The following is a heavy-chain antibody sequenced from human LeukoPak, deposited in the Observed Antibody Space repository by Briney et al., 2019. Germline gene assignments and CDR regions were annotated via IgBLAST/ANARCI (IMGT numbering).Heavy chain of an antibody. CDR2: LRSSGGSI. CDR3: AKDRGRQLETHFDS. J-gene: IGHJ4*02. Sequence: PGGSLRLSCAASGLTFNNYAMSWVRQALGKGLEWVSALRSSGGSIYYADSVKGRFTISRDNTKNTLYLQMNSLRAEDTAVYYCAKDRGRQLETHFDSWGQGTLVIVSS. V-gene: IGHV3-23*01. CDR1: GLTFNNYA. D-gene: IGHD6-13*01.